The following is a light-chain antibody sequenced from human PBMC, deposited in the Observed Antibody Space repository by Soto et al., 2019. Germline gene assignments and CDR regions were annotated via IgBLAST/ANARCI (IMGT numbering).Light chain of an antibody. Sequence: EILMTQPPGTLSVSPGERVTLSCRASESIRSNLAWYHQKPGQPPRLLLYGASIRATNVPARFSGSGSGTEFTLTISSLQSEDFGVYYCQQYGGSTIFTFGQGTKLEV. CDR3: QQYGGSTIFT. J-gene: IGKJ2*01. CDR1: ESIRSN. V-gene: IGKV3-15*01. CDR2: GAS.